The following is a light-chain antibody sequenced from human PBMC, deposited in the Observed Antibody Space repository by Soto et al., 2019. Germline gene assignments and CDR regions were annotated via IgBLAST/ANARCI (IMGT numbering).Light chain of an antibody. CDR3: QQYGSSGRT. CDR2: GAS. V-gene: IGKV3-20*01. J-gene: IGKJ1*01. CDR1: QSVSGSK. Sequence: EIVLTQSPGTLSLSPGERATLSCRASQSVSGSKLAWYQQKPGQAPRLLIYGASTRATGIPDRFSGSGSGTDFSLTVSRLEPDDFAVHYCQQYGSSGRTFGQGTKVEIK.